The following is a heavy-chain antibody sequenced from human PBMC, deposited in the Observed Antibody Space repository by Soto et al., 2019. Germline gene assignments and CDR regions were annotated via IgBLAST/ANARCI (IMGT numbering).Heavy chain of an antibody. Sequence: SRSITLTGTLGGGIVSSCMHALEWLRQSPSRGLEWLGRTYYRSKWFHDYAASVKSRITINPDTSKNQFALELNSMTPEDTAVYYCARGNALDVWGQG. CDR3: ARGNALDV. CDR2: TYYRSKWFH. V-gene: IGHV6-1*01. D-gene: IGHD3-10*01. J-gene: IGHJ3*01. CDR1: GGIVSSCMHA.